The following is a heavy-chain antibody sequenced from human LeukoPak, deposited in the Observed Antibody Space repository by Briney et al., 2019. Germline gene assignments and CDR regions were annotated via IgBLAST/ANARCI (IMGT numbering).Heavy chain of an antibody. CDR3: ARSRAFNSGAFDP. Sequence: SETLSLTCTVSGASVSSASYWSWIRQTPGKGVEWIAHIYNGVNTNYNPSLKSRVTISVDTSKNQFSLRLNSVTAADTAVYYCARSRAFNSGAFDPWGQGSLVTVSS. CDR1: GASVSSASY. CDR2: IYNGVNT. D-gene: IGHD1-26*01. V-gene: IGHV4-61*01. J-gene: IGHJ5*02.